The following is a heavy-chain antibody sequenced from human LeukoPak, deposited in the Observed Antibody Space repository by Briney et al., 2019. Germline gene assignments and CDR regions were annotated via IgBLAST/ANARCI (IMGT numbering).Heavy chain of an antibody. Sequence: ASVKVSCKTSGGTFSSYAISWVRQAPGQGLEWMGGIIPIFGTANYAQKFQGRVTITADESTSTAYMELSSLRSEDTAVYYCARAGVVVDDYFDYWGQGTLVTVSS. CDR2: IIPIFGTA. D-gene: IGHD2-15*01. CDR1: GGTFSSYA. V-gene: IGHV1-69*13. J-gene: IGHJ4*02. CDR3: ARAGVVVDDYFDY.